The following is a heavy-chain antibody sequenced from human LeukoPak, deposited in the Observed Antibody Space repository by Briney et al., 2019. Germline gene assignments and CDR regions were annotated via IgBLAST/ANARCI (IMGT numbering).Heavy chain of an antibody. J-gene: IGHJ4*02. V-gene: IGHV5-51*01. CDR1: GYSSTSYW. Sequence: GESLKISCKGSGYSSTSYWIAWVRQMPGKGLEWMGIIYLSDSDARYSPSFQGQVTMSADKSISTAYLQWSNLKASDTAIYYCASSGGSGWDEGFDYWGQGTLVTVSS. D-gene: IGHD6-19*01. CDR3: ASSGGSGWDEGFDY. CDR2: IYLSDSDA.